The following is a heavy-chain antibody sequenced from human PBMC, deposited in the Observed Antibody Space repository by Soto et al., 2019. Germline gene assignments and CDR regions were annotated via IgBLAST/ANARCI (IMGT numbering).Heavy chain of an antibody. J-gene: IGHJ6*02. CDR2: ISSSSSTI. CDR3: ARGLSHVPCYYYYYGMDV. Sequence: EVQLVESGGGLVQPGGSLRLSCAASGFTFSSYSMNWVRQAPGKGLEWVSYISSSSSTIYYADSVKGRFTISRDNAKNSRYLQMNSLRDEDTAVYYCARGLSHVPCYYYYYGMDVWGQGTTVTVSS. CDR1: GFTFSSYS. V-gene: IGHV3-48*02. D-gene: IGHD6-6*01.